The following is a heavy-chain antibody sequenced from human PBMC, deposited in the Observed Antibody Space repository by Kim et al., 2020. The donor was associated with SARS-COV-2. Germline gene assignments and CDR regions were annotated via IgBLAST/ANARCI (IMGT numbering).Heavy chain of an antibody. Sequence: GGSLRLSCAASGFTFDDYAMHWVRQAPGKGLEWVSLISGDGGSTYYADSVKGRFTISRDNSKNSLYLQMNSLRTEDTALYYCAKDLLPREYSNPGSYYYYYGMDVWGQGTTVTVSS. CDR2: ISGDGGST. J-gene: IGHJ6*02. V-gene: IGHV3-43*02. D-gene: IGHD6-6*01. CDR3: AKDLLPREYSNPGSYYYYYGMDV. CDR1: GFTFDDYA.